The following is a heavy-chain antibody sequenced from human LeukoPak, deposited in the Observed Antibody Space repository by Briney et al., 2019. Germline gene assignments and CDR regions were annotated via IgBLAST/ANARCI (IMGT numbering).Heavy chain of an antibody. CDR3: VREGGYDPFEY. CDR2: IDSDGSSA. J-gene: IGHJ4*02. D-gene: IGHD5-12*01. Sequence: GGSLRLSCAASGITFSYYWMHWVRQAPGKGLVWVSRIDSDGSSATYADSVKGRFTISRDNAKNTLYLQMNSLRAKDTAVYYCVREGGYDPFEYWGQGTLVTVSS. V-gene: IGHV3-74*01. CDR1: GITFSYYW.